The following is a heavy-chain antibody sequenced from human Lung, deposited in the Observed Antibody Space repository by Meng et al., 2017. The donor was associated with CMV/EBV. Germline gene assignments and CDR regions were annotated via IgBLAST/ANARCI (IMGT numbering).Heavy chain of an antibody. J-gene: IGHJ4*02. Sequence: QITLKESGPTLVKPTXTLTLPCTFSGFSLRTSGVGVAWIRQPPGKALEWLALVYWDDDKRYRPSLRSRLTITKDTYKNQVVLLMTDMDPEDTGTYYCAHRPTDYGSKFDYWGQGTLVTVSS. V-gene: IGHV2-5*02. D-gene: IGHD3-16*01. CDR2: VYWDDDK. CDR1: GFSLRTSGVG. CDR3: AHRPTDYGSKFDY.